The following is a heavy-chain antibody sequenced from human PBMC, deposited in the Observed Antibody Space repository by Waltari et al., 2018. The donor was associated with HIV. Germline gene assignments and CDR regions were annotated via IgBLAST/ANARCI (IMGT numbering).Heavy chain of an antibody. CDR1: GFTFSRYE. D-gene: IGHD6-13*01. V-gene: IGHV3-48*03. Sequence: EVQLVESGGGLVQPGGSLRLSCAASGFTFSRYEMNWVRQAPGKGLEWVSYISSSGSTIYYADSVKGRFTISRDNAKNSLYLQMNSLRAEDTAVYYCARAHRLWAAAGTGGYWGQGTLVTVSS. CDR2: ISSSGSTI. CDR3: ARAHRLWAAAGTGGY. J-gene: IGHJ4*02.